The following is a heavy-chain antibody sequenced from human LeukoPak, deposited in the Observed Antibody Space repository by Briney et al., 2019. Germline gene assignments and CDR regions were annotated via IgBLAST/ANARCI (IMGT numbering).Heavy chain of an antibody. CDR2: IYYSGST. D-gene: IGHD3-10*01. V-gene: IGHV4-59*01. J-gene: IGHJ5*02. CDR1: GGSISSYY. Sequence: SETLSLTCTLSGGSISSYYWSWIRQPPGKGLEWIGYIYYSGSTNYNPSLKSRVTISVDTSKNQFSLKLSSVTAADTAVYYCARKWFGEFDNWFDPWGQGTLVTVSS. CDR3: ARKWFGEFDNWFDP.